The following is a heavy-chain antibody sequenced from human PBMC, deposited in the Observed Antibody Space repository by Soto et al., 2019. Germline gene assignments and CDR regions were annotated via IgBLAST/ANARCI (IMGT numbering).Heavy chain of an antibody. J-gene: IGHJ4*02. Sequence: SVKVSCKASGFTFTSSAVQWVRQARGQRLEWIGWIVVGSGNTNYAQKFQEGVTITRDMSTSTAYMELSSLRSEDTAVYYCAAGPLYYYDSSGYPPPRYWGQGTLVTVSS. D-gene: IGHD3-22*01. V-gene: IGHV1-58*01. CDR1: GFTFTSSA. CDR3: AAGPLYYYDSSGYPPPRY. CDR2: IVVGSGNT.